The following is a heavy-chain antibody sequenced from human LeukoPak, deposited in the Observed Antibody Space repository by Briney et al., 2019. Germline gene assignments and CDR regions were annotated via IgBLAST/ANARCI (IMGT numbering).Heavy chain of an antibody. CDR3: ARGVVVVAATEEADAFDI. Sequence: GASVKVSCKASGGTFSSYAISWVRQAPGQGLEWMGGIIPIFGTANYAQKFQGRVTITADESTSTAYMELSSLRSEDTAVYYCARGVVVVAATEEADAFDIWGQGTMVTVSS. D-gene: IGHD2-15*01. CDR1: GGTFSSYA. CDR2: IIPIFGTA. V-gene: IGHV1-69*13. J-gene: IGHJ3*02.